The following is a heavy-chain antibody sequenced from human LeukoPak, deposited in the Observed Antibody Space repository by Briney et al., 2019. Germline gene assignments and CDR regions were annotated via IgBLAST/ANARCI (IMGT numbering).Heavy chain of an antibody. CDR1: GFTVSGSW. CDR3: ARAGPNWRIDF. V-gene: IGHV3-74*01. J-gene: IGHJ4*02. Sequence: GGSLRLSCAASGFTVSGSWIHRVRQVPGKGLLWVSLINNDGSSTTYADSVKGRFTISRDNARNTVYLQMNGLRVDDTATYYCARAGPNWRIDFWGQGTLVTVSS. CDR2: INNDGSST. D-gene: IGHD3/OR15-3a*01.